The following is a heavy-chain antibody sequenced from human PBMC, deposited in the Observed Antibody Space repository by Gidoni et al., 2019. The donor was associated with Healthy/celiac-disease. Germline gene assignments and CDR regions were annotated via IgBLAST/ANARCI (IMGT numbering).Heavy chain of an antibody. D-gene: IGHD3-3*02. Sequence: QVQLQQSGPGLVKPSQTLSLTCAIPGDSFSTNSACWNWIRQSPSRGLEWLGRTYYRSKWYNDYAVSVKSRITINPDTSKNQFSLQLNSVTPEDTAVYYCARGFRPRLSRPFDYWGQGTLVTVSS. CDR3: ARGFRPRLSRPFDY. J-gene: IGHJ4*02. V-gene: IGHV6-1*01. CDR1: GDSFSTNSAC. CDR2: TYYRSKWYN.